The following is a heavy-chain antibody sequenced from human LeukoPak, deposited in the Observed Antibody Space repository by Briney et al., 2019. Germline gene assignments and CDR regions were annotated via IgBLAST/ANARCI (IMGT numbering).Heavy chain of an antibody. J-gene: IGHJ4*02. CDR3: ARSYNNHSKNRNTGALFGY. CDR1: GYTFTSYY. D-gene: IGHD3-16*02. Sequence: GASVKVSCKASGYTFTSYYMHWVRQAPGQGLEWMGIINPSGGSTSYAQKFQGRVTMTRGTSTSTVYMELSSLRSEDTAVYYCARSYNNHSKNRNTGALFGYWGQGTLVTVSS. CDR2: INPSGGST. V-gene: IGHV1-46*01.